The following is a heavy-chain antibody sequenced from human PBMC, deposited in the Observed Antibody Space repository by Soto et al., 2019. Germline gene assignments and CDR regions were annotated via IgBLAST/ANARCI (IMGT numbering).Heavy chain of an antibody. CDR3: ARVVAVTFGGVINYYYMDV. CDR1: GFTFSSYA. V-gene: IGHV3-64*01. J-gene: IGHJ6*03. CDR2: ISSNGGST. D-gene: IGHD3-16*01. Sequence: VGSQRLSYAASGFTFSSYAMHWVRQAPGKGLEYVSAISSNGGSTYYANSVKGRFTISRDNSKNTLYLQMGSLRADDMAVYYCARVVAVTFGGVINYYYMDVWGKGTTVTVS.